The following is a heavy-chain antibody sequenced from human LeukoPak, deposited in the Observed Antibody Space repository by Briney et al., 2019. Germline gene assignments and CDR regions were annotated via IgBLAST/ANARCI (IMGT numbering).Heavy chain of an antibody. V-gene: IGHV3-33*06. J-gene: IGHJ4*02. D-gene: IGHD6-19*01. CDR3: AKDRRGSGSIFDY. Sequence: GRSLRLSCAASGFTFSSYGMHWVRQAPGKGLEWVAVIWYDGSNKYYAGSVKGRFTISRDNSKNTLYLQMNSLRAKDTAVYYCAKDRRGSGSIFDYWGQGTLVTVSS. CDR1: GFTFSSYG. CDR2: IWYDGSNK.